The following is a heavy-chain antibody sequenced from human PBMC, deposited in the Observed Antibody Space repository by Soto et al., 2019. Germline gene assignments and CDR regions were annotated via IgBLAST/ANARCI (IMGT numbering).Heavy chain of an antibody. Sequence: VQLVESGGDVVQPGRSLRLSCAASGFTFSSYGIHWVRQAPGKGLEWVAIIWFNGSNKFYADSVKGRFTISRDNSKSTLYLQMNSLRAEDTAVYYCARALGGCSDGGCFSFAYWGQGTLVSVSS. CDR2: IWFNGSNK. D-gene: IGHD2-15*01. J-gene: IGHJ4*02. V-gene: IGHV3-33*01. CDR3: ARALGGCSDGGCFSFAY. CDR1: GFTFSSYG.